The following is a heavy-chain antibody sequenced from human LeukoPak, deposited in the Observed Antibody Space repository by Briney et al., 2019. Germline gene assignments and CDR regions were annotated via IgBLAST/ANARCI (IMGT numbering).Heavy chain of an antibody. V-gene: IGHV3-30-3*01. J-gene: IGHJ4*02. CDR2: ISYDGSNK. CDR1: GFTFSSYA. CDR3: ASFRKPYDILTGYYLWPVDY. Sequence: PGRSLRLSCAASGFTFSSYAMHWVRQAPGKGLEWVAVISYDGSNKYYADSVKGRFTISRDNSKNTLYLQMNSLRAEDTAVYYCASFRKPYDILTGYYLWPVDYWGQGTLVTVSS. D-gene: IGHD3-9*01.